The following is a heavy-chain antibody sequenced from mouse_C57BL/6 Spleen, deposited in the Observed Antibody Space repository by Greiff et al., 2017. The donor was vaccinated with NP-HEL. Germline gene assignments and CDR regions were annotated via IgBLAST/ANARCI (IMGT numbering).Heavy chain of an antibody. J-gene: IGHJ2*01. D-gene: IGHD2-3*01. CDR3: ARSLPDGYYFDY. CDR2: IRNKANGYTT. CDR1: GFTFTDYY. V-gene: IGHV7-3*01. Sequence: EVQGVKSGGGLVQPGGSLSLSCAASGFTFTDYYMSWVRQPPGKALEWLGFIRNKANGYTTEYSASVKGRFTISRDNSQSILYLQMNALRAEDSATYYCARSLPDGYYFDYWGQGTTLTVSS.